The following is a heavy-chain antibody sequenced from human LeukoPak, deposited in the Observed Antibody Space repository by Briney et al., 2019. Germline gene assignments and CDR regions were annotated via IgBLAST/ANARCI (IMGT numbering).Heavy chain of an antibody. Sequence: PGGSLRLSCAASGFTFSNAWMSWVRQAPGKGLEWVAVISYDGSNKYYADSVKGRFTISRDNSKNTLYLQMNSLRAEDTAVYYCAKDKKWFGYYFDYWGQGTLVTVSS. J-gene: IGHJ4*02. CDR1: GFTFSNAW. CDR3: AKDKKWFGYYFDY. CDR2: ISYDGSNK. V-gene: IGHV3-30*18. D-gene: IGHD3-10*01.